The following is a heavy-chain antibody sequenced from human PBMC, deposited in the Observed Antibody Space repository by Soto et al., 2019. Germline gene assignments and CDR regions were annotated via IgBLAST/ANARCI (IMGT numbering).Heavy chain of an antibody. CDR2: IIPILGIA. V-gene: IGHV1-69*02. CDR1: GGTFSSYT. J-gene: IGHJ6*03. CDR3: ARMDIVATIGYYYYYMDV. D-gene: IGHD5-12*01. Sequence: SVKVSCKASGGTFSSYTISWVRQAPGQGLEWMGRIIPILGIANYAQKFQGRVTITADKSTSTAYMELSSLRSEDTAVYYCARMDIVATIGYYYYYMDVWGKGTTVTVSS.